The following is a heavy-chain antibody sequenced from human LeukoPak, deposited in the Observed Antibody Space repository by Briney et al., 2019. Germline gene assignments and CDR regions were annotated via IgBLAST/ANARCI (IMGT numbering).Heavy chain of an antibody. J-gene: IGHJ3*02. CDR1: GGSISDFC. Sequence: SETLSLTCTVSGGSISDFCLSWIRQPPGKGLEWIGYIYYSGSTRYNLSLKSRVAISLDTSKNQFSLHLTSVTAADTAVYYCARHFMDRSGYRDALDMWGQGTMVSVSS. CDR3: ARHFMDRSGYRDALDM. D-gene: IGHD3-22*01. CDR2: IYYSGST. V-gene: IGHV4-59*08.